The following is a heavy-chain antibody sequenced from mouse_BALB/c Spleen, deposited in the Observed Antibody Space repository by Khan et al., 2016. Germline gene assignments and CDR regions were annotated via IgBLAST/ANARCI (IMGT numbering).Heavy chain of an antibody. Sequence: EVQLQESGPGLVKPSQSLSLTCTVTGYSITSDYAWNWIRQFPGNKLEWMGYISYSGSTSYNPSLKSRISITRDTSKNQFFLQLNSVTTEDTATYYCARGGNLLLRSSYFDVWGAGTTVTVSS. CDR1: GYSITSDYA. J-gene: IGHJ1*01. D-gene: IGHD1-1*01. V-gene: IGHV3-2*02. CDR3: ARGGNLLLRSSYFDV. CDR2: ISYSGST.